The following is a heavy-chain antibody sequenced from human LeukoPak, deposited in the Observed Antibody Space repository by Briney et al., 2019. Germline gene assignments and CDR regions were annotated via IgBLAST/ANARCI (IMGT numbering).Heavy chain of an antibody. V-gene: IGHV1-69*13. Sequence: SVKVSCKASGGTFSSYAISWVRQAPGQGLEWMGGIIPIFGTADYAQKFQGRVTITADESTSTAYMELSSLRSEDTAVYYCARGRGGYCSGGSCYPTSYNWFDPWGQGTLVTVSS. J-gene: IGHJ5*02. D-gene: IGHD2-15*01. CDR2: IIPIFGTA. CDR1: GGTFSSYA. CDR3: ARGRGGYCSGGSCYPTSYNWFDP.